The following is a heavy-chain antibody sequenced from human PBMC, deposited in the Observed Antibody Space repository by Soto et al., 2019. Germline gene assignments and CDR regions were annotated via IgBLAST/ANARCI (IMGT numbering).Heavy chain of an antibody. Sequence: QVQLVQSGAEVRKAGGSVTVSCRSSGDSFNDYYIHWVRQAPGQGLEWMGWINPNSGVTKYAQKFQGWVSMTRDTSIRRVYMQLSRLRSDDTAVYYCARESGGATATLDYYYFYMDVWGTGTTVTVSS. V-gene: IGHV1-2*04. J-gene: IGHJ6*03. CDR1: GDSFNDYY. CDR3: ARESGGATATLDYYYFYMDV. D-gene: IGHD5-12*01. CDR2: INPNSGVT.